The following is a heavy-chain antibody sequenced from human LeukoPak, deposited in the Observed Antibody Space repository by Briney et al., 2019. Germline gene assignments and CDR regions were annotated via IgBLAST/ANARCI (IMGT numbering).Heavy chain of an antibody. J-gene: IGHJ4*02. D-gene: IGHD6-13*01. CDR2: ISWNSGSI. V-gene: IGHV3-9*01. Sequence: PGGSLRLSCAASGFTFDDYAMHWVWQAPGKGLEWVSGISWNSGSIGYADSVKGRFTISRDNAKNSLYLQMNSLRAEDTALYYCASLPSSAAGKNYWGQGTLVTVSS. CDR3: ASLPSSAAGKNY. CDR1: GFTFDDYA.